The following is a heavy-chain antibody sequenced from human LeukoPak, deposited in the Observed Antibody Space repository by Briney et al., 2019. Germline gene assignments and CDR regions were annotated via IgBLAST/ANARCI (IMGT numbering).Heavy chain of an antibody. D-gene: IGHD2-2*01. CDR3: ARDICASSRCYYGYFDY. CDR1: GYTFTGYY. Sequence: ASVKVSCKASGYTFTGYYMHWVRQAPGQGLGWMGWITPYYGNTNYAQKFQGRVTLTTDTSTNTAYMEVTSLRSDDTAVYYCARDICASSRCYYGYFDYWGQGTRVTVSS. V-gene: IGHV1-18*04. CDR2: ITPYYGNT. J-gene: IGHJ4*02.